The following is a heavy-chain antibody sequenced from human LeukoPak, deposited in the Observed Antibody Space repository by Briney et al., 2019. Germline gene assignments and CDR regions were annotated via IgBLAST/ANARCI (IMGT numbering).Heavy chain of an antibody. CDR1: GGSFSGYY. Sequence: SETLSLTCAVYGGSFSGYYWSWIRQPPGKGLEWIGEINHSGSTNYNPSLKSRVTISVDTSKNQFSLKLSSVTAADTAVYYCARMRRITMIVVVDYYYYYYMDVWGKGTTVTVS. V-gene: IGHV4-34*01. CDR3: ARMRRITMIVVVDYYYYYYMDV. J-gene: IGHJ6*03. CDR2: INHSGST. D-gene: IGHD3-22*01.